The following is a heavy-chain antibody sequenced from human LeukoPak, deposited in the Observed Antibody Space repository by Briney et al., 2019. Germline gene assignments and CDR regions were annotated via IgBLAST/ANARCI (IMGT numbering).Heavy chain of an antibody. Sequence: GESLKIFCKGSGYCFTSYWIGWVRQMPGKGLEWMGIIYTGDSDTRYSPSFQGQVTLSADKSISTAYLQWSSLKASDTAMYYCARGGDILTGYYASHFDYWGQGTLVTVSS. CDR2: IYTGDSDT. J-gene: IGHJ4*02. V-gene: IGHV5-51*01. CDR3: ARGGDILTGYYASHFDY. D-gene: IGHD3-9*01. CDR1: GYCFTSYW.